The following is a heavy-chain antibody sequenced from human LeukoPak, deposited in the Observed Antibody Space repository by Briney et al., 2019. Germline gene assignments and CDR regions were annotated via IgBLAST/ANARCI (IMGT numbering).Heavy chain of an antibody. D-gene: IGHD2-2*01. Sequence: GGSLRLSCAASGFTFSSYAMSWVRQAPGKGLEWVSAISGSGGSTYYADSVKGRFTISRDNSKNTLNLQMNSLRAEDTAVYYCANTGNIVVVPAARFDYWGQGTLVTVSS. CDR1: GFTFSSYA. CDR3: ANTGNIVVVPAARFDY. J-gene: IGHJ4*02. CDR2: ISGSGGST. V-gene: IGHV3-23*01.